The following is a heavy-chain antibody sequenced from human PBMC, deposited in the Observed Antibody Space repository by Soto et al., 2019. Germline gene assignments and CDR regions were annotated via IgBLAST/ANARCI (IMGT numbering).Heavy chain of an antibody. CDR2: IGGSGGTT. Sequence: EVQLLESGGGLVQPGGSLRLSCAASGFTFSNYAMSWVRQAPGKGLEWVSDIGGSGGTTYSSDSVKGRFTISRDKSKNTLYLQMNSLRAEDTAVYYCAKVYSDSSGYYYPDAFDIWGQGTMVTVSS. CDR1: GFTFSNYA. D-gene: IGHD3-22*01. CDR3: AKVYSDSSGYYYPDAFDI. J-gene: IGHJ3*02. V-gene: IGHV3-23*01.